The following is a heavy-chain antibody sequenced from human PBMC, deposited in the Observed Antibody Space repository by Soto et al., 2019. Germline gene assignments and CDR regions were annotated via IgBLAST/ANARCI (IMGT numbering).Heavy chain of an antibody. CDR2: IYHSGNT. D-gene: IGHD3-16*01. CDR1: GGSISSSNW. J-gene: IGHJ4*02. Sequence: QVKLQESGPGLVKPSGTLSLTCAVSGGSISSSNWWSWVRQPPGKGLEWIGEIYHSGNTNYNPSLKMRVTTALDMSRNQSAPKRSSATAADTAVYYCARLWGEGRVDYWGQGTLVTVAS. V-gene: IGHV4-4*02. CDR3: ARLWGEGRVDY.